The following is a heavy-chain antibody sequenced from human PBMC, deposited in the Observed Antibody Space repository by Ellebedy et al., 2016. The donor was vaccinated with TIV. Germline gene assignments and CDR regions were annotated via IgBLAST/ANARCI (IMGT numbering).Heavy chain of an antibody. J-gene: IGHJ4*02. CDR1: GFTFNEYG. CDR3: AKDRLGATLGFDY. CDR2: IWYDGGIK. D-gene: IGHD1-26*01. Sequence: GESLKISXVASGFTFNEYGMHWVRQAPGKGLEWVAVIWYDGGIKYYADSVKGRFTVSRDNAKNTLYLQLDSLRAEDTAFYYCAKDRLGATLGFDYWGQGTLVTVSS. V-gene: IGHV3-33*06.